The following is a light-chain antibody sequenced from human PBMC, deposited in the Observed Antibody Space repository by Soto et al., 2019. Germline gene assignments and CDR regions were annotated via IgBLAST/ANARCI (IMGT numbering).Light chain of an antibody. J-gene: IGKJ2*01. Sequence: EIVLTQSPGTLSLSPGERATLSCRASQSVSSAYLAWYQQIPGQAPRLLIYGASSMATGIPDRFSGSGSGTDFTLTISGLEPEDFAVYYCQQSGSSFYTFGQGNKLEIK. CDR1: QSVSSAY. CDR3: QQSGSSFYT. CDR2: GAS. V-gene: IGKV3-20*01.